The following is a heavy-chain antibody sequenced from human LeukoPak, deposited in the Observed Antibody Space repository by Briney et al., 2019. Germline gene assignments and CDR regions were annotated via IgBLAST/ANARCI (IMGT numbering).Heavy chain of an antibody. D-gene: IGHD3-10*01. CDR3: ARDYGSGMNWFDP. V-gene: IGHV3-23*01. CDR2: ITGSGDNT. J-gene: IGHJ5*02. Sequence: GSLRLSCAASGFTFRLYALSWVRQVPGKGLEWLSGITGSGDNTYYADSLKGRFTISRDNSKNTLYLQMNSLRAEDTAVYYCARDYGSGMNWFDPWGQGTLVTVSS. CDR1: GFTFRLYA.